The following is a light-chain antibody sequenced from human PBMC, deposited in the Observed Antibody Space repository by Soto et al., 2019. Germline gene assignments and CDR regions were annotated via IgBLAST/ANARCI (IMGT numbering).Light chain of an antibody. J-gene: IGKJ1*01. V-gene: IGKV3-20*01. CDR3: QQYAASPRT. Sequence: ESVLTQSPGTLSLSPREIATLSCRASQSVSNASLDWYQHKVGQSPRLLIYGASNRAPGIPDRFSGSGSGTDFTLTISRLEPEDFAVYYCQQYAASPRTFGQGTQVEVK. CDR2: GAS. CDR1: QSVSNAS.